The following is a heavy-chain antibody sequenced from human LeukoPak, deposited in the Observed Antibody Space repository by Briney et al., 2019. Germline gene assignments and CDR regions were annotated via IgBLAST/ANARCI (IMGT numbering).Heavy chain of an antibody. CDR3: AKDTAYCGGDCYSTYFDY. CDR1: GFTFSSYA. Sequence: QAGGSLRLSCAASGFTFSSYAMSWVRQTPGKGLEWVSAISGSGGSTYYADSVKGRFTISRDNCKNTLYLQMNSLRAEDTAVYYCAKDTAYCGGDCYSTYFDYWGQGTLVTVSS. CDR2: ISGSGGST. D-gene: IGHD2-21*02. J-gene: IGHJ4*02. V-gene: IGHV3-23*01.